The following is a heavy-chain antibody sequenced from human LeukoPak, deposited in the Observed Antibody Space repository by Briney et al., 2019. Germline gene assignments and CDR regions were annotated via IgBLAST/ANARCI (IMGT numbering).Heavy chain of an antibody. V-gene: IGHV1-46*01. CDR1: GYTFTSYY. CDR2: INPSGGST. J-gene: IGHJ4*02. Sequence: ASVKVSCKASGYTFTSYYMHWVRQAPGQGLEWMGIINPSGGSTSYAQKFQGRVTMTRDTSTSTVYMELSSLRSEDTAVYYCARGEEIVATTQHLPKAHDYWGQGTLVTVSS. CDR3: ARGEEIVATTQHLPKAHDY. D-gene: IGHD5-12*01.